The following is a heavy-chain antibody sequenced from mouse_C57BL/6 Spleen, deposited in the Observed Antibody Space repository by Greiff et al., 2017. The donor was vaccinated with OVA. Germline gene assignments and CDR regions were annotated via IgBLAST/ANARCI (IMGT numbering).Heavy chain of an antibody. CDR2: IDPETGGT. CDR3: TNRLLQGGYYAMDY. Sequence: VQLQESGAELVRPGASVTLSCKASGYTFTDYEMHWVKQTPVHGLEWIGAIDPETGGTAYNQKFKGKAILTADKSSSTAYMELRSLTSEDSAVYYCTNRLLQGGYYAMDYWGQGTSVTVSS. J-gene: IGHJ4*01. V-gene: IGHV1-15*01. D-gene: IGHD2-3*01. CDR1: GYTFTDYE.